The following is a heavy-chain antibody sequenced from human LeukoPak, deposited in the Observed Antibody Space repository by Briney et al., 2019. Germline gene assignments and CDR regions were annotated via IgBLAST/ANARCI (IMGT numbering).Heavy chain of an antibody. CDR3: AIVGGGAFDI. D-gene: IGHD3-10*01. Sequence: PGGSLRLSCAASGFTFADYGMSWVRQAPGKGLEWVSGINWTGGSTGYADPVKGRFTFSRDNAKDSLYLQMNRLRAEDTALDYCAIVGGGAFDIWGQGTMVTVSS. CDR1: GFTFADYG. CDR2: INWTGGST. J-gene: IGHJ3*02. V-gene: IGHV3-20*04.